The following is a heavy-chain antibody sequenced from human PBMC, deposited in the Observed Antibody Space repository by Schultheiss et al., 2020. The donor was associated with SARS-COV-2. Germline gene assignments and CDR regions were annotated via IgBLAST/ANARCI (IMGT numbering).Heavy chain of an antibody. V-gene: IGHV1-18*01. Sequence: ASVKVSCKASGGTFSSYAISWVRQAPGQGLEWMGWINPNSGGTNYAQKLQGRVTMTTDTSTSTAYMELRSLRSDDTAVYYCARVFMGCSGGSCYYYYYYYYMDVWGKGTTVTVSS. J-gene: IGHJ6*03. CDR1: GGTFSSYA. CDR2: INPNSGGT. CDR3: ARVFMGCSGGSCYYYYYYYYMDV. D-gene: IGHD2-15*01.